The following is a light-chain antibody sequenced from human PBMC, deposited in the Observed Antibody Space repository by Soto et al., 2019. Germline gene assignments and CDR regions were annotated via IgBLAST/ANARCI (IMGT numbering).Light chain of an antibody. V-gene: IGKV3-20*01. Sequence: EIVLTQSPGTLSLSPGERATLSCRASQSVSGSSLAWYQQRLGQAPRLLIYDASSRATGIPDRFSGSGSGTDFTLTISRLEPEDFEVYYCQQHGSGPWTFGQGTKVEVE. J-gene: IGKJ1*01. CDR2: DAS. CDR1: QSVSGSS. CDR3: QQHGSGPWT.